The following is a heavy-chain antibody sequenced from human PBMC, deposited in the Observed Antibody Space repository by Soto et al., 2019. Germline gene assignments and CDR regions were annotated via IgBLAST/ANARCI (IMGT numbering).Heavy chain of an antibody. V-gene: IGHV3-11*01. J-gene: IGHJ4*02. CDR3: ATCCGSTRSEVY. CDR1: GFTFSDYY. Sequence: QVHLVESGGGMVKPGGSLRLSCAASGFTFSDYYMSWIRQAPGKGLEWVSYISSSGTTIYYADSVKGRFTISRDNAKNSLYLQMNSLRAEDTAVYYCATCCGSTRSEVYWSQGTLVTVSS. D-gene: IGHD2-15*01. CDR2: ISSSGTTI.